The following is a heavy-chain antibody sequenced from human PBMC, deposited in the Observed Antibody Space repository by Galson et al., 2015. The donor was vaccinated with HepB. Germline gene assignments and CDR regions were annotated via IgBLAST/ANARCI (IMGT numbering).Heavy chain of an antibody. V-gene: IGHV1-69*13. D-gene: IGHD3-9*01. CDR1: GGTFSRHA. Sequence: SVKVSCKASGGTFSRHAINWVRLAPGRGLEWMGGIIPIFSPAHYAQKFRGRLSITADESTSTAYMELNSLTSDDTALYYCARGYRDVLTGFEPGYFDSWGQGTLVTVSS. J-gene: IGHJ4*02. CDR3: ARGYRDVLTGFEPGYFDS. CDR2: IIPIFSPA.